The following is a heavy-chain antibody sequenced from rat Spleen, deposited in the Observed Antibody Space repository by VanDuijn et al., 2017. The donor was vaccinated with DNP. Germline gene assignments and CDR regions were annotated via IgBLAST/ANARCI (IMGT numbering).Heavy chain of an antibody. CDR2: ISYDGSST. Sequence: EVQLVESGGGLVQPGRSLKLSCEASGFTFSDFNMAWVRQAPKKGLEWVATISYDGSSTYYRDSVKGRFTVSRDNAKSTLYLQMASLRSEDTAHYSGARPDSWGQGVIVTVSS. CDR3: ARPDS. J-gene: IGHJ2*01. V-gene: IGHV5-7*01. CDR1: GFTFSDFN.